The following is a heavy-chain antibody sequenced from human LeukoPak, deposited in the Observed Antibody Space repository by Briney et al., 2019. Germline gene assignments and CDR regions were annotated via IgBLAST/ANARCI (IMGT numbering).Heavy chain of an antibody. J-gene: IGHJ4*02. CDR1: GGSISSSSYY. V-gene: IGHV4-39*01. Sequence: SETLSLTRTVSGGSISSSSYYWGWIRQPPGKGLEWIGSIYYSGSTYYNPSLKSRVTISVDTSKNQFSLKLSSVTAADTAVYYCASLRSNEYYFDYWGQGTLVTVSS. D-gene: IGHD1-1*01. CDR3: ASLRSNEYYFDY. CDR2: IYYSGST.